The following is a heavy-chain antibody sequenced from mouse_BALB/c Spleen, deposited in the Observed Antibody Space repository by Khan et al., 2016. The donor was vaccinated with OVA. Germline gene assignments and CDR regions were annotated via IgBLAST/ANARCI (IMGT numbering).Heavy chain of an antibody. V-gene: IGHV5-17*02. CDR3: ATSYFYGYYFDY. CDR2: ISGDSNTI. J-gene: IGHJ2*01. Sequence: EVELVESGGGLVQPGGSRKLSCAASGFTFSSYGMHWVRQAPERGLEWVAYISGDSNTINYADTVKGRFTISRDNPRNTLFLQMTSLMSEDTAMYYCATSYFYGYYFDYWGPGTTLTVSS. D-gene: IGHD1-1*01. CDR1: GFTFSSYG.